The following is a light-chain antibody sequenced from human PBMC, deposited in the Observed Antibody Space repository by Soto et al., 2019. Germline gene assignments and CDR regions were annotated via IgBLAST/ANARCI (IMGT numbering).Light chain of an antibody. CDR3: LQDYDYPLT. J-gene: IGKJ4*01. V-gene: IGKV1-6*01. Sequence: AIQMTQSPSSLSASVGDRVTITCRASQGIRSDLGWYQQKPGKAPKLLIYAASTLQTGVPSRFSGSGSGTDFTLTIGSLPPEDFATYYCLQDYDYPLTFGGGTKVEVK. CDR2: AAS. CDR1: QGIRSD.